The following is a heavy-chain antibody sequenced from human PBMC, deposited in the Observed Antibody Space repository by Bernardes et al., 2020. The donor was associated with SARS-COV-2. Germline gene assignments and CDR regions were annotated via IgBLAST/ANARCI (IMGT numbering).Heavy chain of an antibody. V-gene: IGHV3-23*01. Sequence: SLRLSCAASGFTFSSYAMSWVRQAPGKGLEWVSAISGSGGSTYYADSVKGRFTFSRDNSQNTPYLQMNSLRAEDTAVYYCAKGPSSYDSSGYFEYYYGMGVWGQGTTVTVSS. CDR2: ISGSGGST. CDR3: AKGPSSYDSSGYFEYYYGMGV. J-gene: IGHJ6*02. CDR1: GFTFSSYA. D-gene: IGHD3-22*01.